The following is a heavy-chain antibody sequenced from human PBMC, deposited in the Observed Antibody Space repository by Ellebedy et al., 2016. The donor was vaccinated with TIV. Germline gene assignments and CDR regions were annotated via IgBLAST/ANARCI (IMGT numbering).Heavy chain of an antibody. CDR3: ARDRITGVGMWYFDL. CDR1: GFTFSNYA. V-gene: IGHV3-23*01. Sequence: GGSLRLSCAASGFTFSNYAMSWVRRSPGKGLDWVSLISGSGEYTYYADSAKGRFTISRDNSKNTLYLQMNSLRVEDTAIYYCARDRITGVGMWYFDLWGRGTLVTVSS. D-gene: IGHD1-14*01. CDR2: ISGSGEYT. J-gene: IGHJ2*01.